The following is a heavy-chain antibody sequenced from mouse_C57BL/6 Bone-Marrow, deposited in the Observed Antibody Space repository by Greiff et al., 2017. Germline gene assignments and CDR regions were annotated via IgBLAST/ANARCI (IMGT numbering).Heavy chain of an antibody. CDR3: AREEIYYDYGFAY. CDR2: IDPSDSYT. J-gene: IGHJ3*01. D-gene: IGHD2-4*01. V-gene: IGHV1-69*01. Sequence: QVQLQQSGAELVMPGASVKLSCKASGYTFTSYWMHWVKQRPGQGLEWIGEIDPSDSYTNYNQKFKGKSTLTVDKSSSTAYMQISSLTSEDSAVYYCAREEIYYDYGFAYWGQGTLVTVSA. CDR1: GYTFTSYW.